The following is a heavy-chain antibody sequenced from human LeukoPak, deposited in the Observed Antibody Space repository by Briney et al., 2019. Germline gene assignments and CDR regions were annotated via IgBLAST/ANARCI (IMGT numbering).Heavy chain of an antibody. Sequence: SQTLSLTCTVSGASISNGDYYWTWIRQTPGEGLEWIGYIYHSGSTYYNPSLKSRLTISLDTSENQFSLSLNSVTTADSAVYYWAKGGLLYYFDYWGQGTPVTVSS. CDR1: GASISNGDYY. V-gene: IGHV4-30-4*08. J-gene: IGHJ4*02. D-gene: IGHD2-15*01. CDR3: AKGGLLYYFDY. CDR2: IYHSGST.